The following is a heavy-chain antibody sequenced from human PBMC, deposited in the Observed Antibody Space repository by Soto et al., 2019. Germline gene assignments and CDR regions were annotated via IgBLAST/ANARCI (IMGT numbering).Heavy chain of an antibody. CDR2: IFYSGST. CDR3: ARVGSSGWSPDY. CDR1: GGSISGHY. D-gene: IGHD6-19*01. Sequence: QVQLQESGPGLVKPSETLSLTCSVSGGSISGHYWTWIRQFPGKGLEWIGYIFYSGSTNYNPSLKSRVTISVDTSKNQFSLKMSSVTAADTAVYYCARVGSSGWSPDYWGRGTLVTVSS. V-gene: IGHV4-59*11. J-gene: IGHJ4*02.